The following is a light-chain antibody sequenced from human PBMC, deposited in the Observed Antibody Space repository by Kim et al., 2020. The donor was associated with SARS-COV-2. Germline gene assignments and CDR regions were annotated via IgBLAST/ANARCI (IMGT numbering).Light chain of an antibody. J-gene: IGLJ3*02. CDR2: GKN. CDR3: NSRESSANHWM. Sequence: ALGQTVRITCQRDSLRSYSARWYQQKPGQAPVLVFYGKNNRPSGIPDRFSGSYSGNTASLTITAAQAEDEADYYCNSRESSANHWMFGGGTQLTVL. CDR1: SLRSYS. V-gene: IGLV3-19*01.